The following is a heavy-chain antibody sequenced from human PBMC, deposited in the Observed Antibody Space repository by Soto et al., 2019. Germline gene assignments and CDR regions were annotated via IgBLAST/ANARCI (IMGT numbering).Heavy chain of an antibody. D-gene: IGHD3-10*01. V-gene: IGHV1-58*02. CDR3: AAAYYYGSGSYGNPYHYYGMDV. J-gene: IGHJ6*02. CDR1: GFTFTSSA. Sequence: SVKVSCKASGFTFTSSAMQWVRQARGQRLEWIGWIVVGSGNTNYAQKFQERVTITRDMSTSTAYMELSSLRSEDTAVDYCAAAYYYGSGSYGNPYHYYGMDVWGQGTTVTVSS. CDR2: IVVGSGNT.